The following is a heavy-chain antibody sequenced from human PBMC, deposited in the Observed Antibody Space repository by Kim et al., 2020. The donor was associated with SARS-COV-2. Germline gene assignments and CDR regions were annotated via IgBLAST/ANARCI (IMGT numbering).Heavy chain of an antibody. CDR3: ARDPTYYGSGSVKNWFDP. CDR2: INSDGSST. D-gene: IGHD3-10*01. Sequence: GGSLRLSCAASGFTFSSYWMHWVRQAPGKGLVWVSRINSDGSSTSYADSVKGRFTISRDNAKNTLYLQMNSLRAEDTAVYYCARDPTYYGSGSVKNWFDPWGQGTLVTVSS. V-gene: IGHV3-74*01. J-gene: IGHJ5*02. CDR1: GFTFSSYW.